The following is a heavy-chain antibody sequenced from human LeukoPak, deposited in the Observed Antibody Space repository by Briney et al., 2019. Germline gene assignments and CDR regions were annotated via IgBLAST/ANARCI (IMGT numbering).Heavy chain of an antibody. Sequence: PSETLSLTRAAYGGSFSGYYWSWIRQPPGKGLEWIGEIDHSGSTNYNPSLKSRVTISVDTSRNQFSLQLSSVTAADTAVYYCASQWFGELLGGDAFDIWGQGTMVTVSS. D-gene: IGHD3-10*01. CDR2: IDHSGST. CDR3: ASQWFGELLGGDAFDI. V-gene: IGHV4-34*01. J-gene: IGHJ3*02. CDR1: GGSFSGYY.